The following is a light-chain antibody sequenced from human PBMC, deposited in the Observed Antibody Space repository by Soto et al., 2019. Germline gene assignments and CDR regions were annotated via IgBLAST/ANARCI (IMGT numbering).Light chain of an antibody. CDR3: QQRSGWLLT. J-gene: IGKJ4*01. CDR2: DAS. V-gene: IGKV3-11*01. Sequence: IVLTQSPATLSLSPGERATLSCRASQSVSTFLAWYQQKPGQAPRLLIFDASNRATGIPARFSGSGSGTDFTLTISSLEPEDFAVYYCQQRSGWLLTFGGGTKVEIK. CDR1: QSVSTF.